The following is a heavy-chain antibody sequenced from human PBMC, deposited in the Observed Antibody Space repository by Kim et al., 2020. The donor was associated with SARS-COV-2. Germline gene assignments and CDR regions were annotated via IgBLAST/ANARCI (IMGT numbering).Heavy chain of an antibody. D-gene: IGHD6-6*01. J-gene: IGHJ4*02. CDR3: ARDPNRYSSSLVFLRY. V-gene: IGHV3-21*01. Sequence: SVKGRFTISRDNAKNSLYLQMNSLRAEDTAVYYCARDPNRYSSSLVFLRYWGQGTLVTVSS.